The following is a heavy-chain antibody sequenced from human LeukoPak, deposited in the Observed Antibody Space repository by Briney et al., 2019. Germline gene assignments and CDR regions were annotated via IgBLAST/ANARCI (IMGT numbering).Heavy chain of an antibody. Sequence: GGSLRLSCAASGFTFSNTAMSWVRQTPGKGLEWVATMSAYNDRTHYADSVRGRFTVSRDNSKNILSLQMNSLREDDTAVYYCAQELSDIFVVRTDSWGQGTLVTVSS. J-gene: IGHJ4*02. D-gene: IGHD3-9*01. CDR1: GFTFSNTA. V-gene: IGHV3-23*01. CDR3: AQELSDIFVVRTDS. CDR2: MSAYNDRT.